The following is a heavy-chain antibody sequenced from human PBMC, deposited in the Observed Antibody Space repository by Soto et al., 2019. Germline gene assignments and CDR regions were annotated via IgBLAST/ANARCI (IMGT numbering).Heavy chain of an antibody. CDR2: ISSSSSYT. CDR3: AREHRSEDGSGSYSTY. D-gene: IGHD3-10*01. V-gene: IGHV3-11*06. J-gene: IGHJ4*02. CDR1: GFTFSDYY. Sequence: GGSLRLSCAASGFTFSDYYMSWIRQAPGKGLEWVSYISSSSSYTNYADSVKGRFTISRDNAKNSLYLQMNSLRAEDTAVYYCAREHRSEDGSGSYSTYWGQGTLVTVSS.